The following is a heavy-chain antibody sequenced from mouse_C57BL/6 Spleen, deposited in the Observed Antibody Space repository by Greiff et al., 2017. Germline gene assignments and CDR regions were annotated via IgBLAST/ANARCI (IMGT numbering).Heavy chain of an antibody. J-gene: IGHJ2*01. V-gene: IGHV1-15*01. CDR2: IDPETGGT. Sequence: VKLVESGAELVRPGASVTLSCKASGYTFTDYEMHWVKQTPVHGLEWIGAIDPETGGTAYNQKFKGKAILTADKSSSTAYMELRSLTSEDSAVYYCTRDSSGYEVDYWGQGTTLTVSS. D-gene: IGHD3-2*02. CDR1: GYTFTDYE. CDR3: TRDSSGYEVDY.